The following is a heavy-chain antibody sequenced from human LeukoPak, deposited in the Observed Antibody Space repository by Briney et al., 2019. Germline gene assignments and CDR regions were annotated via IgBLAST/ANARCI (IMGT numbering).Heavy chain of an antibody. Sequence: PGGSLRLSCAASGFTFSSLGMNWVRQAPGKGLEWVASISSSSRYIYYADSVKGRFTISRDNAKNSLYLQMNSLRAADTAVYYCARDTGGRGWFDPWGQGTLVTVSS. CDR3: ARDTGGRGWFDP. J-gene: IGHJ5*02. D-gene: IGHD2-8*02. V-gene: IGHV3-21*01. CDR2: ISSSSRYI. CDR1: GFTFSSLG.